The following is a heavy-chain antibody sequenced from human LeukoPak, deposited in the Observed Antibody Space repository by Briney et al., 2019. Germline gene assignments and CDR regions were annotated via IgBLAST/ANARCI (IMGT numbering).Heavy chain of an antibody. J-gene: IGHJ3*02. CDR3: AATRATDYYDSSGYYPLNFDI. CDR1: GFTFDDYG. Sequence: GGSLRLSCAASGFTFDDYGMSWVRQAPGKGLEWVSGINWNGGSTGCADSVKGRFTISRDNAKNSLYLQMNSLRAEDTAVYYCAATRATDYYDSSGYYPLNFDIWGQGTMVTVSS. D-gene: IGHD3-22*01. CDR2: INWNGGST. V-gene: IGHV3-20*04.